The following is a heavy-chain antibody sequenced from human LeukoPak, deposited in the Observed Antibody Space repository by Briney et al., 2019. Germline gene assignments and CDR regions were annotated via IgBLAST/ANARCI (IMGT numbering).Heavy chain of an antibody. CDR2: ISGSGGST. D-gene: IGHD3-16*01. CDR1: GGSISSYY. J-gene: IGHJ4*02. CDR3: AKKLRRII. Sequence: ETLSLTCTVSGGSISSYYWSWVRQAPGKGLEWVSVISGSGGSTYYADSVKGRFTISRDNSKNTLYLQMNSLRAEDTAVYYCAKKLRRIIWGQGTLVTVSS. V-gene: IGHV3-23*01.